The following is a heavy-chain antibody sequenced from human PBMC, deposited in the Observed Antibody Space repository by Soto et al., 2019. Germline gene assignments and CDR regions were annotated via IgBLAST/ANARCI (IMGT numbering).Heavy chain of an antibody. J-gene: IGHJ4*01. V-gene: IGHV3-21*06. CDR2: ISISSSDR. CDR1: GFTLRAYT. Sequence: LRLSCAASGFTLRAYTMNWVRQAPGKGLEWVSSISISSSDRYYADSVRGRFTISRDNAKNALYLQMNSLRADDTAVYFCVRGMNPLFGGQGTLVTVSS. CDR3: VRGMNPLF.